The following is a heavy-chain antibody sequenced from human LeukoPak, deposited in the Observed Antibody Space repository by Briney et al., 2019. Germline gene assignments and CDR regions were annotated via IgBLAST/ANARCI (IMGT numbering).Heavy chain of an antibody. J-gene: IGHJ4*02. Sequence: GGSLRLSCAASGFTFNNYNMNWVRQAPGKGLEWVSSIISSNYIYYADSVKGRFIISRDNAKNSLYLQMNSLRAEDTAVYYCAKVGRQEFDYWGQGTLVTVSS. CDR3: AKVGRQEFDY. CDR1: GFTFNNYN. V-gene: IGHV3-21*01. CDR2: IISSNYI.